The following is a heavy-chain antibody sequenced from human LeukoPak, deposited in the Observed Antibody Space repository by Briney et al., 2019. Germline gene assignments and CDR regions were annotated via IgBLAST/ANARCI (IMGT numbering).Heavy chain of an antibody. D-gene: IGHD6-19*01. CDR2: IYSGGRT. J-gene: IGHJ4*02. Sequence: GGSQRLSCAASGFTISTKYMSWVRQAPGKGLEWVSVIYSGGRTYCADSVKGRFTISRDNSKNTLYLQMNSLRSEDTAVYYCARERAVAGLFDYWGQGTLVTVSS. CDR3: ARERAVAGLFDY. CDR1: GFTISTKY. V-gene: IGHV3-66*01.